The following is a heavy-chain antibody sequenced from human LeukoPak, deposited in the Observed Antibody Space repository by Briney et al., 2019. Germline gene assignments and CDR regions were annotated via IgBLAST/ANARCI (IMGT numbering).Heavy chain of an antibody. CDR3: ARPTAPYCGSDCYYAEYFQH. CDR2: IIPILGIA. CDR1: GGTFSSYA. D-gene: IGHD2-21*02. Sequence: SVKVSCKASGGTFSSYAISWVRQAPGQGLEWMGRIIPILGIANYAQKFQGRVTITADKSTSTDYVELTSLRSEDTAVYYCARPTAPYCGSDCYYAEYFQHWGQGTLVTVSS. J-gene: IGHJ1*01. V-gene: IGHV1-69*04.